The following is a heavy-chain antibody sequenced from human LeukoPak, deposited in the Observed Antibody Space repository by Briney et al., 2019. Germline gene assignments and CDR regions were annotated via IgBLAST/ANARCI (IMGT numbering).Heavy chain of an antibody. J-gene: IGHJ3*02. CDR2: ISYDGSNK. D-gene: IGHD2-21*02. CDR1: GFTFSSYG. CDR3: AKDALHCGGDCYHPGAFDI. V-gene: IGHV3-30*18. Sequence: PSGGSLRLSCAASGFTFSSYGMHWVRQAPGKGLEWVAVISYDGSNKYYADSVKGRFTISRDNSKNTLYLQMNSLRAEDTAVYYCAKDALHCGGDCYHPGAFDIWSQGTMVTVSS.